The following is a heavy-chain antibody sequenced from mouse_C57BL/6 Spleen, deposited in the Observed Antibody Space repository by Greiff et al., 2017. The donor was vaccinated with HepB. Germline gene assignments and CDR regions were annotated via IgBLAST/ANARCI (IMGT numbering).Heavy chain of an antibody. J-gene: IGHJ2*01. D-gene: IGHD2-4*01. Sequence: QVQLQQSGAELARPGASVKMSCKASGYTFTSYTVHWVKQRPGQGLEWIGYINPSSGYTKYNQKFKDKATLTADKSSSTAYMQLSSLTSEDSAVYYCAFYDYDYFDYWGQGTTLTVSS. CDR3: AFYDYDYFDY. CDR1: GYTFTSYT. V-gene: IGHV1-4*01. CDR2: INPSSGYT.